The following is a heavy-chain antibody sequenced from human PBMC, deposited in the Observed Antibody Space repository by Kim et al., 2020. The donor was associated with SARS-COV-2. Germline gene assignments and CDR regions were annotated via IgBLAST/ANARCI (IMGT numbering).Heavy chain of an antibody. V-gene: IGHV4-59*08. CDR2: IYYSGST. CDR3: ARHGGARWLQSTSWYFDL. Sequence: SETLSLTCTVSGGSISSYYWSWIRQPPGKGLEWIGYIYYSGSTNYNPSLKSRVTISVDTSKNQFSLKLSSVTAADTAVYYCARHGGARWLQSTSWYFDLWGRWPLGPVSP. D-gene: IGHD5-12*01. J-gene: IGHJ2*01. CDR1: GGSISSYY.